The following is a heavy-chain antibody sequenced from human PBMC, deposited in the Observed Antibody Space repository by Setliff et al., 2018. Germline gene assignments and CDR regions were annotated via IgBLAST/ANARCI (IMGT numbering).Heavy chain of an antibody. D-gene: IGHD2-15*01. V-gene: IGHV4-39*07. CDR3: ARTRYGLGGRPY. J-gene: IGHJ4*02. CDR1: GGSISSDSYY. Sequence: SETLSLTCTVSGGSISSDSYYWGWIRQPPGKGLEWIGSIYYSGNIYYNPSLKSRVTMSVDTSKNQFSLRLSSVTAADTAVYYCARTRYGLGGRPYWGQGTLVTVSS. CDR2: IYYSGNI.